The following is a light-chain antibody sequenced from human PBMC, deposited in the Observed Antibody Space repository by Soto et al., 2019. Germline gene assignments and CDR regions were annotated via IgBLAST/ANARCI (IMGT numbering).Light chain of an antibody. V-gene: IGKV3-15*01. CDR2: GAS. CDR3: QQYNNWPLYT. CDR1: QSVSSN. Sequence: EIVMTQSPATLSVSPGERATLSCRASQSVSSNLAWYQQKPGQAPRLLIYGASTRATGIPARFSGSGSGRELTLTISSLQSEDFAVYYCQQYNNWPLYTFGQGTKLEIK. J-gene: IGKJ2*01.